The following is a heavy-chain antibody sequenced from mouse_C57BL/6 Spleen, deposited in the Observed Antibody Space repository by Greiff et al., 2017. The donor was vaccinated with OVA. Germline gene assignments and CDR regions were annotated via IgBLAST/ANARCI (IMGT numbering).Heavy chain of an antibody. CDR3: ARYYYGSSYWDY. Sequence: QVQLQQPGAELVKPGASVKMSCKASGYTFTSYWITWVKQRPGQGLEWIGDIYPGSGSTNYNEKFKSKATLTVDTSSSTAYMQLSSLTSEDAAVYYCARYYYGSSYWDYWGQGTTLTVSS. J-gene: IGHJ2*01. CDR2: IYPGSGST. D-gene: IGHD1-1*01. CDR1: GYTFTSYW. V-gene: IGHV1-55*01.